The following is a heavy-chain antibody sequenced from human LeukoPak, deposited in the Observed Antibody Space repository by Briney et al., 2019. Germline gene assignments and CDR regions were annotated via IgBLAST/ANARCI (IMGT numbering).Heavy chain of an antibody. CDR1: GGSISSYY. Sequence: PSETLSLTCTVSGGSISSYYWSWIRQPPGKELEWIGYIYYSGSTNYNPSLKSRVTISVDTSKNQFSLKLSSVTAADTAVYYCARSPVLRFLEWPYFDYWGQGTLVTVSS. D-gene: IGHD3-3*01. CDR2: IYYSGST. CDR3: ARSPVLRFLEWPYFDY. V-gene: IGHV4-59*01. J-gene: IGHJ4*02.